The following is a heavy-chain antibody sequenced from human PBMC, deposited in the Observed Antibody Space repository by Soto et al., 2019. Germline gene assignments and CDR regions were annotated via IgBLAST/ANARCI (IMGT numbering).Heavy chain of an antibody. Sequence: QLQLQESGSGLVKPSQTLSLTCAVSGGSISSGGYFWSWIRQPPGKGLEWIGYIYHSGSTYYNPSLKSRVTISVGRSKNQFSLKLSSVTAADTAVYYCLGGSGTSYDYWGQGTLVTVSS. V-gene: IGHV4-30-2*01. J-gene: IGHJ4*02. CDR2: IYHSGST. CDR1: GGSISSGGYF. CDR3: LGGSGTSYDY. D-gene: IGHD5-12*01.